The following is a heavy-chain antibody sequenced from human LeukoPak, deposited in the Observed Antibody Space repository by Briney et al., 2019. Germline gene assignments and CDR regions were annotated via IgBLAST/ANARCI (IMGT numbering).Heavy chain of an antibody. D-gene: IGHD6-13*01. CDR3: ARQCVEGYSSSWYGGDPLDDGNYYYYYYMDV. Sequence: SGTLSLTCVVSGGSGGSISSSNFWTWVRQPPGKGLEWIGEINHSGSTNYNPSLKSRVTISVDTSKNQFSLKLSSVTAADTAVYYCARQCVEGYSSSWYGGDPLDDGNYYYYYYMDVWGKGTTVTVSS. CDR2: INHSGST. CDR1: GGSGGSISSSNF. J-gene: IGHJ6*03. V-gene: IGHV4-4*02.